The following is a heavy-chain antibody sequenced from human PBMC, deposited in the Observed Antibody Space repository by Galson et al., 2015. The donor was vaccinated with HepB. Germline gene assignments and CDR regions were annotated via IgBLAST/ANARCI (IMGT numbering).Heavy chain of an antibody. Sequence: SVKVSCKASGYTFTSYAMHWVRQAPGQRLEWMGWINAGNGNTKYSQKFQGRVTITRDTSAGTAYMELSSLRSEDTAVYYCARDGMAIVVAHCFDPWGQGTLVTVSS. CDR2: INAGNGNT. J-gene: IGHJ5*02. CDR3: ARDGMAIVVAHCFDP. V-gene: IGHV1-3*01. CDR1: GYTFTSYA. D-gene: IGHD3-22*01.